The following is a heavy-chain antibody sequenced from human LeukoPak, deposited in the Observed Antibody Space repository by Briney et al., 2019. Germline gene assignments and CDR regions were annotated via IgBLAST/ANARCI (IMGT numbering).Heavy chain of an antibody. J-gene: IGHJ4*02. V-gene: IGHV4-34*01. CDR3: ASLKRVASPYFDY. CDR2: INHSGST. Sequence: SETLSLTCAVYGGSFSGYYWSWIRQPPGKGLEWIGEINHSGSTNYNPSLKSRVTISVDTSKNQFSLKLSSVTAADTAVYYCASLKRVASPYFDYWGQGTLVTVSS. CDR1: GGSFSGYY. D-gene: IGHD5-12*01.